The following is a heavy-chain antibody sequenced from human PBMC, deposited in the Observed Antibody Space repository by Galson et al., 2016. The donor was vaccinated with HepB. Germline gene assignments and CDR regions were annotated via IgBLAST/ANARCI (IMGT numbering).Heavy chain of an antibody. J-gene: IGHJ4*02. CDR3: AKERLVRRIFDH. Sequence: SLRLSCAASGFVFSNFGLSWVRQAPGKGLEWVASISTRHTTYYSDSVQGRFTISRDNSNTTLYLQMNGLRAEDTAVYYCAKERLVRRIFDHWGQGTLLTVSS. V-gene: IGHV3-23*01. CDR2: ISTRHTT. CDR1: GFVFSNFG. D-gene: IGHD1-1*01.